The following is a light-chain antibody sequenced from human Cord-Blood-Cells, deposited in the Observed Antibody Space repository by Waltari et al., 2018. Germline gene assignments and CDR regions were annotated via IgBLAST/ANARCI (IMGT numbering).Light chain of an antibody. J-gene: IGLJ3*02. V-gene: IGLV1-40*01. CDR3: QSYDSSLSGSV. CDR2: GNS. CDR1: SSNIGAGYD. Sequence: QSVLTQPPSVSAAPGQRVSISCTARSSNIGAGYDVHWYQQLPGTAPKLLIYGNSNRPSGVPDRFSGSKSGTSASLAITGLQAEDEADYYCQSYDSSLSGSVFGGGTKLTVL.